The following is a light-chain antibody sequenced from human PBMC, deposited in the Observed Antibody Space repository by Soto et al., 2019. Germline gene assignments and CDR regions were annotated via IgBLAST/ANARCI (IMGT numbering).Light chain of an antibody. Sequence: DIQLTQSPSPLSASVGDRVTITCRASQGISTSLAWYQQKPGKAPKLLIYAASTVHSGVPSRFSGSGSGTEFTLTISSLQPDDFATYYCQHYNNYSRTFGQGTKVDIK. V-gene: IGKV1-9*01. CDR3: QHYNNYSRT. CDR1: QGISTS. CDR2: AAS. J-gene: IGKJ1*01.